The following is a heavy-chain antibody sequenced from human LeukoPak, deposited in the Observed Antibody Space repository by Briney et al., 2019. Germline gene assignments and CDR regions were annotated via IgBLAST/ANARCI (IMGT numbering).Heavy chain of an antibody. Sequence: GGSLRLSCAASGFTFSSYAMSWVRQAPGKGLEWVSAISGSGGSTYYADSVKGRFTISRDNSKNTLYLQMNSLRAEDTAVYYCAKIWSIMITFGGVTWGQGTLVTVSS. D-gene: IGHD3-16*01. J-gene: IGHJ4*02. CDR2: ISGSGGST. V-gene: IGHV3-23*01. CDR1: GFTFSSYA. CDR3: AKIWSIMITFGGVT.